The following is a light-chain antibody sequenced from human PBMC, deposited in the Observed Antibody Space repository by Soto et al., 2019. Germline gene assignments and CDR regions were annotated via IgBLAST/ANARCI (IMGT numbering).Light chain of an antibody. CDR3: QQCRNWPLT. J-gene: IGKJ4*01. CDR2: DAS. V-gene: IGKV3-15*01. CDR1: QNVYNN. Sequence: EIVMTQSPATLSVSPGEGATLSCKASQNVYNNFAWYQQRPGQPPRLLIYDASTRATGISASFSGSGYGTEFSLTISILQSEDFAVYFCQQCRNWPLTFGGGTKVEIK.